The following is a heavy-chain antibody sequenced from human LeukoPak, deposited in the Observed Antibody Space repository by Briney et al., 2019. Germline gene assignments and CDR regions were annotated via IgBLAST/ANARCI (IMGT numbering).Heavy chain of an antibody. CDR2: INQDGSER. V-gene: IGHV3-7*01. CDR3: ARGSGWLDY. Sequence: GGSLRLYCAASGFTFTYSMSWVHQVPGKVLEWVATINQDGSERQHVDSVKSRFSISRDNPKNSLYLQMDSLRAEDTAIYYCARGSGWLDYWGQGTLVTVSS. D-gene: IGHD6-19*01. J-gene: IGHJ4*02. CDR1: GFTFTYS.